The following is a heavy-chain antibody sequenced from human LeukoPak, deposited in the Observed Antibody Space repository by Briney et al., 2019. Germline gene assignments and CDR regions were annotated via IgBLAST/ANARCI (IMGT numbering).Heavy chain of an antibody. D-gene: IGHD2-8*01. CDR1: GFIFSSYA. Sequence: GGSLRLSCAASGFIFSSYAMSWVRQAPGKGLERVSTISGCGGSTYSADSVKGRFNISRDNSKNTVYLQMNSLRAEDTAVYYCAKDRSGINDVCHGDFDYWGQGTLVTVSS. J-gene: IGHJ4*02. CDR2: ISGCGGST. CDR3: AKDRSGINDVCHGDFDY. V-gene: IGHV3-23*01.